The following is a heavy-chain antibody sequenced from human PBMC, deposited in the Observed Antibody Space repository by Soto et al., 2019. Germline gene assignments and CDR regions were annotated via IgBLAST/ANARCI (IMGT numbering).Heavy chain of an antibody. CDR2: INHSGST. CDR3: ARGTSYFDY. J-gene: IGHJ4*02. D-gene: IGHD2-2*01. Sequence: SETLSLTCAVYGGSFSGYYWSWIRQPPGKGLEWIGEINHSGSTNYNPSLKSRVTISVDTSKNQFSLRLSSVTAADTAVYYCARGTSYFDYWGQGTLVTVSS. CDR1: GGSFSGYY. V-gene: IGHV4-34*01.